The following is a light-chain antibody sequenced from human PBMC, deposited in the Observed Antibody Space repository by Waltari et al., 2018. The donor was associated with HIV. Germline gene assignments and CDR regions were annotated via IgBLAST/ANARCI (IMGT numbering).Light chain of an antibody. CDR3: QVWDTSGDPWV. CDR2: DDT. CDR1: NLGSKS. J-gene: IGLJ3*02. V-gene: IGLV3-21*02. Sequence: SYVLTQPPSVSVAPGQTARITCGGNNLGSKSVQWYQQKPGQAPVLVVYDDTDRPSGIPERFSGSNSGNTATLTISRVEAGDEADYYCQVWDTSGDPWVFGGGTKLTVL.